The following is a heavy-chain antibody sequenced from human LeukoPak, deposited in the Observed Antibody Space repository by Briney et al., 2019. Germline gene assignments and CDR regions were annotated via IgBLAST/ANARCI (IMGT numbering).Heavy chain of an antibody. Sequence: SQTLSLTCTVSGGSVSSGSYYWSWIRQPPGKGLESIGYIYYSGSTKYNPSLKSRVTISVDMSKNQFSLKLSSVTAADTAVYYCARGLYGDFYFDYWGQGTLVTVSS. CDR3: ARGLYGDFYFDY. J-gene: IGHJ4*02. D-gene: IGHD4-17*01. CDR1: GGSVSSGSYY. V-gene: IGHV4-61*01. CDR2: IYYSGST.